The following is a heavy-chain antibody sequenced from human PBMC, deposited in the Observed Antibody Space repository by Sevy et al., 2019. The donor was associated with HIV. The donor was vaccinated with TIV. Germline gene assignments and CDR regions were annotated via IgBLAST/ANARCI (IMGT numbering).Heavy chain of an antibody. J-gene: IGHJ6*02. CDR2: ISSSSSTI. CDR3: ARDRSWYSGYHGIDV. D-gene: IGHD1-26*01. CDR1: GFTFSSYR. Sequence: GGSLRLSCAASGFTFSSYRMNWVRQAPGKGLEWVSYISSSSSTIYYADSVKGRFTISRDNAKNSLYLQMNSLRAEDTAEYYCARDRSWYSGYHGIDVWGQGTTVTVSS. V-gene: IGHV3-48*01.